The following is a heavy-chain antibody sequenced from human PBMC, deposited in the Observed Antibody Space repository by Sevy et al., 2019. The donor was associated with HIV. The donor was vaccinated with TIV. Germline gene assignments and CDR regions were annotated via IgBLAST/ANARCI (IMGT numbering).Heavy chain of an antibody. D-gene: IGHD5-18*01. J-gene: IGHJ3*02. V-gene: IGHV3-7*01. Sequence: GGSLGLSCAASGFTFSSYWMSWVRQAPGKGLEWVANIKQDGSEKYYVDSVKGRFTISRDNAKNSLYLQMNSLRAEDTAVYYCARDGYGYSYGVGRDAFDIWGQGTMVTVSS. CDR3: ARDGYGYSYGVGRDAFDI. CDR1: GFTFSSYW. CDR2: IKQDGSEK.